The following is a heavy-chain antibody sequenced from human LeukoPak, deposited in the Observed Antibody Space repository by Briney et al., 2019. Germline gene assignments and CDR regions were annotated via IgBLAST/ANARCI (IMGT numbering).Heavy chain of an antibody. V-gene: IGHV3-48*03. D-gene: IGHD3-22*01. J-gene: IGHJ4*02. CDR1: GFTFCYYE. Sequence: GGSLRLSCAASGFTFCYYEMNWVRQAPGKGLEWVSYSTSNGTTIYYTHTVRGRVTVSRDNAKNSLYLQKNSLRAETTAVYYFARESPDKKFDYWGQGTLVTVSS. CDR2: STSNGTTI. CDR3: ARESPDKKFDY.